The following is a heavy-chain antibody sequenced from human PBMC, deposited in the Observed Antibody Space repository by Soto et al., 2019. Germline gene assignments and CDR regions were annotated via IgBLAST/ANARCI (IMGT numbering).Heavy chain of an antibody. V-gene: IGHV3-72*01. CDR3: ARESRSGFGDAGGYFTS. Sequence: EVQLVESGGGLVQPGGSLRLSCAVSGFIFSDHYMDWVRQAPGKGLEWVGRSGNKPNSYITDYAASVKDRFTISRDDSKNSLYLHMDSLKTEDTAVYYCARESRSGFGDAGGYFTSWGQGTMVTVPS. D-gene: IGHD3-10*01. CDR1: GFIFSDHY. J-gene: IGHJ4*02. CDR2: SGNKPNSYIT.